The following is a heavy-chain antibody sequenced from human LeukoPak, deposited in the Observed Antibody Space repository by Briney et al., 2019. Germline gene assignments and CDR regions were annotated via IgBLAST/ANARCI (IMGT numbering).Heavy chain of an antibody. CDR3: AKDIRGEGYNSRFDY. V-gene: IGHV3-43*02. CDR1: GFALDDFA. J-gene: IGHJ4*02. Sequence: GRSLRLSCALSGFALDDFAMHWVRQAPGTGLEWVSLISGDVGSTYYADSVKGRFTISKDNSQNPLYLQMNSLRPEDTALYCCAKDIRGEGYNSRFDYRGQGTLVTVPP. CDR2: ISGDVGST. D-gene: IGHD5-24*01.